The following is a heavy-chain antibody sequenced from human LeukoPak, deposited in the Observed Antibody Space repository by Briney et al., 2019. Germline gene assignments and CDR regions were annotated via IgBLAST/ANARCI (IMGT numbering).Heavy chain of an antibody. V-gene: IGHV3-23*01. Sequence: PGGSLRLSCAASGFTFSSYGMSWVRQAPGKGLEWVSGISGRGGSTYYADSVKGRFTISRDNSKNTLYLQMNSLRAEDTAIYYCARHRNGGSQDDAFDIWGQGTMVTVSS. D-gene: IGHD2-15*01. CDR1: GFTFSSYG. J-gene: IGHJ3*02. CDR2: ISGRGGST. CDR3: ARHRNGGSQDDAFDI.